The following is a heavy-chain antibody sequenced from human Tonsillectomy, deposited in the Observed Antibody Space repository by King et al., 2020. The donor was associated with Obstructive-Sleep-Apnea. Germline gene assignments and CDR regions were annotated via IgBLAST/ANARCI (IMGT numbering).Heavy chain of an antibody. CDR3: ARDHAFDI. J-gene: IGHJ3*02. V-gene: IGHV3-30*04. CDR1: GFTFSSYA. Sequence: VQLVQSGGGVVQPGRSLRLSCAASGFTFSSYAMHWVRQAPGKGLEWVAVISYDGSNKYYADSVKGRFTISRDNSKNTLYLQMNSLRAEDTAVYYCARDHAFDIWGHGTMVTVSS. CDR2: ISYDGSNK.